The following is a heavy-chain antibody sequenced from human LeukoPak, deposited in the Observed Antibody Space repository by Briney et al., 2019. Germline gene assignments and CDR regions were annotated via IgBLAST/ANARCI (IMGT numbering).Heavy chain of an antibody. CDR1: GWSFNDYY. Sequence: KASETLSFTCAVYGWSFNDYYWNWVRQPPGKGLEWIGEINARGDNNYNPSLKSRVTISVDSSKNQFSLTLTSMIAADTAIYYCARGQVPAARGYNWFDLWGQGTLVTVSS. CDR3: ARGQVPAARGYNWFDL. V-gene: IGHV4-34*01. D-gene: IGHD2-2*01. J-gene: IGHJ5*02. CDR2: INARGDN.